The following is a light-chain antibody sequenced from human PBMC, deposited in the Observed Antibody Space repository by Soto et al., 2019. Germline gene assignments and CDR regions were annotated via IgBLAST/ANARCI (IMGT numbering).Light chain of an antibody. CDR2: GAS. J-gene: IGKJ4*01. CDR1: QSVTSSY. CDR3: XQYGSSPLT. V-gene: IGKV3-20*01. Sequence: EIVLTQSPGTLSLSPGERATLSCRASQSVTSSYLAWYQQKPGQAPRLLIYGASSRATGIPDRFSGSGSGTXXXLXXXXLEPXDFAXXXXXQYGSSPLTFGGGTKVEIK.